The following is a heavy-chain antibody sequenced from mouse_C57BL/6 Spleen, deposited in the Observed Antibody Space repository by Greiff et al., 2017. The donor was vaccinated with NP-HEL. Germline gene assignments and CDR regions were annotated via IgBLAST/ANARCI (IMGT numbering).Heavy chain of an antibody. D-gene: IGHD2-2*01. V-gene: IGHV1-15*01. CDR1: GYTFTDYE. CDR3: TLIYYVYAWFAY. J-gene: IGHJ3*01. CDR2: IDPETGGT. Sequence: QVHVKQSGAELVRPGASVTLSCKASGYTFTDYEMHWVKQTPVHGLEWIGAIDPETGGTAYNQKFKGKAILTADKSSSTAYMELRGLTSEGSAVYYCTLIYYVYAWFAYWGQGTLVTVSA.